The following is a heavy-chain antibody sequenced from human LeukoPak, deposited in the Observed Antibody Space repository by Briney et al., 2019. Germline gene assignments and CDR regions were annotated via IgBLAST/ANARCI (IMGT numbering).Heavy chain of an antibody. CDR1: GYTFTGYY. CDR2: INPNSGGT. CDR3: ARDLYDYGDYVGY. Sequence: ASVKVSCKASGYTFTGYYMHWVRQAPGQGLEWMGWINPNSGGTNYAQKFQGRVTMTRDASISTAYMELSRLRSDDTAVYYCARDLYDYGDYVGYWGQGTLVTVSS. V-gene: IGHV1-2*02. J-gene: IGHJ4*02. D-gene: IGHD4-17*01.